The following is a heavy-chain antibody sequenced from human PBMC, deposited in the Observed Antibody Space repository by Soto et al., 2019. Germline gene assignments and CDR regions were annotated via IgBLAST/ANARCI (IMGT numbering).Heavy chain of an antibody. CDR3: ARALGYCSGGSCYYYFDY. Sequence: ASVKVSCKASGYTFTSYYMHWVRQAPGQGLEWMGWINPSSGNTSYAQKLQGRVTMTTDTSTSTAYMELRSLRSDDTAVYYCARALGYCSGGSCYYYFDYWGQGTLVTVSS. D-gene: IGHD2-15*01. J-gene: IGHJ4*02. CDR1: GYTFTSYY. CDR2: INPSSGNT. V-gene: IGHV1-46*01.